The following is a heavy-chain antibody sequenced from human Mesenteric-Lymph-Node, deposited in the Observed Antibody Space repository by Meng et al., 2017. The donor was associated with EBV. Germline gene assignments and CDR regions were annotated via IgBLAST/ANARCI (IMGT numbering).Heavy chain of an antibody. Sequence: QVQLVQSGSEWKKPGXSVKVSCKASGYTFTSYTMNWVRQAPGQGLEWMGWINTNTGTPNYAQGFTGRFVFSLDTSVSTAYLQINNVKAEDTAVYYCARDVDAAMVTHFDYWGQGSLVTVSS. CDR1: GYTFTSYT. CDR2: INTNTGTP. D-gene: IGHD5-18*01. CDR3: ARDVDAAMVTHFDY. J-gene: IGHJ4*02. V-gene: IGHV7-4-1*02.